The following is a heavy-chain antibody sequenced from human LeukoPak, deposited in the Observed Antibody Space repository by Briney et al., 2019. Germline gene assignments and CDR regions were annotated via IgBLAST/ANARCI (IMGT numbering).Heavy chain of an antibody. D-gene: IGHD3-3*01. CDR2: INQDGSEK. J-gene: IGHJ4*02. CDR3: ATTPVLRFLEWLPPRYFDY. CDR1: GFTFSSYW. Sequence: GSLRLSCAASGFTFSSYWMSWVRQAPGKGLEWVANINQDGSEKYYVDSVKGQFTISRDNAKNSLYLQMNSLRAEDTAVYYCATTPVLRFLEWLPPRYFDYWGQGTLVTVSS. V-gene: IGHV3-7*01.